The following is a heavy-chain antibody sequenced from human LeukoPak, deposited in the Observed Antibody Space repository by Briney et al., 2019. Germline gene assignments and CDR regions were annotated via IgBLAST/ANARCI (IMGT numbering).Heavy chain of an antibody. D-gene: IGHD5-24*01. V-gene: IGHV3-30*04. CDR3: AKEGRSLQTY. CDR1: GFTFRSYA. Sequence: GGSLRLSCAVSGFTFRSYAMHWVRQAPGKGLEWVAVISDDGSNKSYADSVKGRFTISRDNSKNSLYLQMNSLKVEDTAVYYCAKEGRSLQTYWGQGTLVTVSS. CDR2: ISDDGSNK. J-gene: IGHJ4*02.